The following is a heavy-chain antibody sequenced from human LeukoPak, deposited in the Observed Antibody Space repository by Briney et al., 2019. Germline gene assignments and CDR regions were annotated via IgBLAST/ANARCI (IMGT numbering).Heavy chain of an antibody. CDR3: AREPTYYYGSGSYSETDDY. CDR1: GGSISSGSHY. D-gene: IGHD3-10*01. Sequence: SQTLSLTCTVSGGSISSGSHYWSWIRQPAGKGLEWIGRIYTSGSPNYNPSLKSRVTISVDSSKNQFSLKLSSVTAADTAVYYCAREPTYYYGSGSYSETDDYWGQGTLVTVSS. V-gene: IGHV4-61*02. J-gene: IGHJ4*02. CDR2: IYTSGSP.